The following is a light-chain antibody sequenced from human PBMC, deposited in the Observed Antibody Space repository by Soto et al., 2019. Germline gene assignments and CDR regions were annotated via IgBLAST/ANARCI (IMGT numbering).Light chain of an antibody. CDR3: AAWDDSVSVV. V-gene: IGLV1-44*01. CDR2: SNN. Sequence: QSVLTQPPSASGTPGQRVTISCSGSSSNIGSNTVTWYQQLPGTAPKLLIYSNNQRPSGVTDRFSGSKSGTSASLAISGLQSEDEADYYCAAWDDSVSVVFGGGTKLTVL. J-gene: IGLJ2*01. CDR1: SSNIGSNT.